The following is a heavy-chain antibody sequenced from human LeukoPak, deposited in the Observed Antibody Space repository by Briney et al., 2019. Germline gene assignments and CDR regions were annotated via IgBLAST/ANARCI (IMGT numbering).Heavy chain of an antibody. D-gene: IGHD2-2*01. CDR1: GYTFTSYG. V-gene: IGHV1-18*01. J-gene: IGHJ6*03. CDR3: ARVVGYCSSTSCYLYYYYYMDV. Sequence: GASVKVSCKASGYTFTSYGISWVRQAPGQGLEWMGWISAYNGNTNYAQKLQGRVTMTTDTSTSTAYMELRSLRSDDTAVYYCARVVGYCSSTSCYLYYYYYMDVWGNGTTVTVSS. CDR2: ISAYNGNT.